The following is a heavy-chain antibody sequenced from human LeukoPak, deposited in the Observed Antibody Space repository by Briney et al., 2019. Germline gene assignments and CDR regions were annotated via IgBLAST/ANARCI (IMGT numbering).Heavy chain of an antibody. D-gene: IGHD4-17*01. CDR1: GFTFSSHV. Sequence: GGSLRLSCAASGFTFSSHVRSWVRQAPGKGLEWVSAISNSGDSTFYADSVKGRLTISRDNSKSTLYLQMNSLRAEDTAVYYCASTGYGVRDYWGQGTLVTVSS. J-gene: IGHJ4*02. CDR2: ISNSGDST. CDR3: ASTGYGVRDY. V-gene: IGHV3-23*01.